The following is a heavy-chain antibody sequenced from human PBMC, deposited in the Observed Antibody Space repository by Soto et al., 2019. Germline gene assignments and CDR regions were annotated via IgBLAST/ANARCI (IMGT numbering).Heavy chain of an antibody. V-gene: IGHV1-18*04. CDR1: GYTFTSYG. D-gene: IGHD2-15*01. J-gene: IGHJ4*02. CDR2: ISAYNGNT. Sequence: VASVKVSCKASGYTFTSYGISWVRQAPGQGLEWMGWISAYNGNTNYAQKVQGRVTMTTDTSTSTAYMELRSLRSDDTAVYYCARGTGSLGYCSGDSCYTFDYWGQGTLVTVSS. CDR3: ARGTGSLGYCSGDSCYTFDY.